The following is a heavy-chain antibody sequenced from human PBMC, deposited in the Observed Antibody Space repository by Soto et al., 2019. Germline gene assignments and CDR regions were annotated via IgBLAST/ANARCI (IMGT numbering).Heavy chain of an antibody. D-gene: IGHD1-26*01. CDR2: ISGSGFNK. CDR1: GFIFENFG. J-gene: IGHJ5*02. V-gene: IGHV3-23*01. Sequence: GGSLRLSCAASGFIFENFGMSWVRQAPGKGLEWISSISGSGFNKYYADSAKGRFTISRDNSKSTVYLELNSLSAEDTAVYHCAKNQGVELVPLATVDWFDPWGQGSGGTVS. CDR3: AKNQGVELVPLATVDWFDP.